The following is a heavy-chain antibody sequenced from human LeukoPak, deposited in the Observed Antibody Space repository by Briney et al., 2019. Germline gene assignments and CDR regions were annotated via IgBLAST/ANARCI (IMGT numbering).Heavy chain of an antibody. CDR2: INPAGTET. Sequence: PGGSLRLSCAASGFSFSAYWMTWVRQAPGTGLEWVANINPAGTETNYVDPVKGRFTISRDNAKNLLYLQMNSLRAEDTAVYYCARFGYVAAVDLWGQGTLVTVSS. CDR1: GFSFSAYW. CDR3: ARFGYVAAVDL. J-gene: IGHJ4*02. D-gene: IGHD2-15*01. V-gene: IGHV3-7*02.